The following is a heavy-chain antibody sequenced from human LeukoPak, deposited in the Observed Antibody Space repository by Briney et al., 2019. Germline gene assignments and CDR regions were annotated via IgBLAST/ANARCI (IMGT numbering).Heavy chain of an antibody. D-gene: IGHD4-17*01. Sequence: GGSLRLSCAASGLTFSSYVMHWVRQAPGKRLERVAFISYDGSNKYYAGSVKGRCTISRDNSKNTVYLQMNSLRAEDTAVYYCAKDMDHDYDDYGFDYWGQGTPVTVSS. CDR2: ISYDGSNK. V-gene: IGHV3-30*18. J-gene: IGHJ4*02. CDR1: GLTFSSYV. CDR3: AKDMDHDYDDYGFDY.